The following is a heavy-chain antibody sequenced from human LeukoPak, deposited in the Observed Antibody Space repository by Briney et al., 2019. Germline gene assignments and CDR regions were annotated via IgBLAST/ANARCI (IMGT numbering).Heavy chain of an antibody. CDR2: INSDGSTT. Sequence: GGSLRLSCAASGFTFSSYWMHWVRQAPGKGLMWVSRINSDGSTTSYVDSVKGRFTISRDNAKNTLYLQMNSLRVEDTAVYYCTRINYGWGQGTLVTVSS. CDR3: TRINYG. J-gene: IGHJ4*02. V-gene: IGHV3-74*01. D-gene: IGHD3-16*01. CDR1: GFTFSSYW.